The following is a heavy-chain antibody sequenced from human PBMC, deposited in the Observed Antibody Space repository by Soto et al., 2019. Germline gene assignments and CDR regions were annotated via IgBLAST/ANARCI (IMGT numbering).Heavy chain of an antibody. CDR1: AFTFNSYA. CDR3: ARDLLGYCSSTSCYSGIDI. Sequence: PGGSLRLSCAASAFTFNSYAMSWVRQAPGKGLEWVSAISGSGDSTYYADSVKGRFTISRDNAKNSLFLQMNSLRAEDTAVYYCARDLLGYCSSTSCYSGIDIWGQGTMVTVSS. V-gene: IGHV3-23*01. J-gene: IGHJ3*02. D-gene: IGHD2-2*01. CDR2: ISGSGDST.